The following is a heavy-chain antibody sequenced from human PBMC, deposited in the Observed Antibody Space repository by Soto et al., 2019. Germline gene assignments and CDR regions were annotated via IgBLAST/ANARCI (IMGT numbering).Heavy chain of an antibody. V-gene: IGHV1-46*01. CDR2: INPSGGST. CDR3: ARDRDVFAATFDY. J-gene: IGHJ4*02. Sequence: QVQLVQSGAEVKKPGASVKVSCKASGYTFTNYYIHWVRQAPGQGLEWMGIINPSGGSTNYAQKFQGRITMTRDTSTTTVYMELSSLRSEDTAVYYCARDRDVFAATFDYWGQGTLVTVSS. D-gene: IGHD3-3*02. CDR1: GYTFTNYY.